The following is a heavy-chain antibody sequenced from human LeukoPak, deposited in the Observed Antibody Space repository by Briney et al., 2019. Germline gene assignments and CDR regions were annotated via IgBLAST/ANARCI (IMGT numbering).Heavy chain of an antibody. CDR3: ARGSHFSPYDYVWGSYRYHWFDY. Sequence: PLETLSLTCAVYGGSFRGYYWRWIRQPPGKGLEWIGEINHSGSTNYNPSLKSRVTISVDTSKIQFSLKLSSVTAADTAVYYCARGSHFSPYDYVWGSYRYHWFDYWGQGTLVTVSS. CDR1: GGSFRGYY. V-gene: IGHV4-34*01. CDR2: INHSGST. J-gene: IGHJ4*02. D-gene: IGHD3-16*02.